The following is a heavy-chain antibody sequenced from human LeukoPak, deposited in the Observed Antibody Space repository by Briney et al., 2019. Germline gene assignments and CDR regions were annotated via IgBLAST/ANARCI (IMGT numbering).Heavy chain of an antibody. CDR1: GFTFNNYN. CDR2: LTTTSSCI. J-gene: IGHJ6*03. V-gene: IGHV3-21*06. D-gene: IGHD4-17*01. Sequence: GGSLRLSCAASGFTFNNYNMNWVRQTPGNGLEWVSSLTTTSSCIFYADSVKGRFTISRDNAKNSLYLQMNSLRAEDTGVYYCARDPYNGAYGDNYYYYMDVWGKGTTVTISS. CDR3: ARDPYNGAYGDNYYYYMDV.